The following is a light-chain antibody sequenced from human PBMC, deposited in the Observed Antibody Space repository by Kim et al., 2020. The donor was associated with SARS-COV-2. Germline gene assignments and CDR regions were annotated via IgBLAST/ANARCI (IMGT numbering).Light chain of an antibody. J-gene: IGKJ1*01. CDR1: QSIRSNN. V-gene: IGKV3-20*01. CDR2: GAT. CDR3: QQYGSSPRT. Sequence: SPGERAPLSCRARQSIRSNNLAWYQQKPGQSPRLLIYGATTRAPVIPERFSGSGSGTDFTLTISRLEPEDYAVYYCQQYGSSPRTFGQGTKVDIK.